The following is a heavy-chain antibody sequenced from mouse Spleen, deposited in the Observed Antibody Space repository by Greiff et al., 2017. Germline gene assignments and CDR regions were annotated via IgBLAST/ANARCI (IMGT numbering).Heavy chain of an antibody. Sequence: EVNLVESEGGLVQPGSSMKLSCTASGFTFSDYYMAWVRQVPEKGLEWVANINYDGSSTYYLDSLKSRFIISRDNAKNILYLQMSSLKSEDTATYYCAREGLWLRRDYYAMDYWGQGTSVTVSS. V-gene: IGHV5-16*01. CDR2: INYDGSST. J-gene: IGHJ4*01. D-gene: IGHD2-2*01. CDR3: AREGLWLRRDYYAMDY. CDR1: GFTFSDYY.